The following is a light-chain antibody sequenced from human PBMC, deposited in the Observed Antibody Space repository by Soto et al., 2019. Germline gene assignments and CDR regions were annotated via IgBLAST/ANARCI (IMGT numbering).Light chain of an antibody. J-gene: IGLJ1*01. Sequence: QSALTQPASVSGSPGQSITISCSGTNSDVGSYKLVSWYQQYPGKAPKLMIYDVTNRPSGVPDRFSGSQSGKTASLTISGLQAGDEADYYCSSYTSSSTYVFGTGTKLTVL. CDR1: NSDVGSYKL. CDR2: DVT. V-gene: IGLV2-14*02. CDR3: SSYTSSSTYV.